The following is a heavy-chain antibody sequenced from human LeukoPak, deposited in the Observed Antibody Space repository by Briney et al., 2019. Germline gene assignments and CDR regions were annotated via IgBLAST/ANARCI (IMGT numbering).Heavy chain of an antibody. CDR2: ISAYNGNT. D-gene: IGHD1-1*01. CDR1: GGTFSSYA. J-gene: IGHJ3*02. Sequence: ASVKVSCKASGGTFSSYAISWVRQAPGQGLEWMGWISAYNGNTNYAQKLQGRVTMTTDTSTSTAYMELRSLRSDDTAVYYCARDQELEPNAFDIWGQGTMVTVSS. CDR3: ARDQELEPNAFDI. V-gene: IGHV1-18*01.